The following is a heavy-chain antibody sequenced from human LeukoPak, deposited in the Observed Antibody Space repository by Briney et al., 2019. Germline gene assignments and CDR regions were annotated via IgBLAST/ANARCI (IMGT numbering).Heavy chain of an antibody. CDR1: RFTFTNYW. J-gene: IGHJ4*02. Sequence: GGSLRLSCAASRFTFTNYWMGWVRQAPGKGLEWVANIKQDGSEKYYVGSVKGRFTISRDNDKNSLYLQMNSLRAEDTAVYYCAKGRGYSYGPYDYWGQGTLVTVSS. D-gene: IGHD5-18*01. CDR2: IKQDGSEK. V-gene: IGHV3-7*03. CDR3: AKGRGYSYGPYDY.